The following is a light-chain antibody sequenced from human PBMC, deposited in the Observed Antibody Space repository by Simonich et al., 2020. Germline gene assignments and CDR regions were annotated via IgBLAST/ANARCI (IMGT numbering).Light chain of an antibody. J-gene: IGKJ2*01. CDR3: MQALQTPYT. CDR1: QSLLHSNGYNY. CDR2: LGS. Sequence: DIVMTQTPLSLSVTPGQPASISCRSSQSLLHSNGYNYLDWYLQKPGQSPQLLIYLGSNRASGVPHRFSGSGSGTDFTLKISRVEAEDVGVYYCMQALQTPYTFGQGTKLEIK. V-gene: IGKV2-28*01.